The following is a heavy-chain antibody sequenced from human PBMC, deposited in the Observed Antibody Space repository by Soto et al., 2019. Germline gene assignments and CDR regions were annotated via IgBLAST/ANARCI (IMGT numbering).Heavy chain of an antibody. CDR1: GFTFSNAW. CDR3: TSTSTLGSGSWP. CDR2: IKSRTDGGTT. D-gene: IGHD3-10*01. V-gene: IGHV3-15*07. J-gene: IGHJ4*02. Sequence: EVQLVESGGGLVKPGGSLRLSCAASGFTFSNAWMNWVRQAPGKGLEWVGRIKSRTDGGTTDYAAPVKGRFTFSRDDSLNTVYLQMNSLKTEDTAVYYCTSTSTLGSGSWPWGQGTLVTVSS.